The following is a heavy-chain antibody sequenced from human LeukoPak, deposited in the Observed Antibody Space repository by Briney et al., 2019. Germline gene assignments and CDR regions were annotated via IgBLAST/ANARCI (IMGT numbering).Heavy chain of an antibody. CDR1: GYTFTSYD. CDR3: ARFSKTYNSNRWTYYYYGMDV. J-gene: IGHJ6*02. V-gene: IGHV1-8*01. Sequence: ASVKVSCKASGYTFTSYDINWVRQATGQGLEWMGWMNPNSGNTSYAQKFQGRVTMTRNTSISTAYMELSSLRSEDTAVYYCARFSKTYNSNRWTYYYYGMDVWGQGTTVTVSS. D-gene: IGHD1-20*01. CDR2: MNPNSGNT.